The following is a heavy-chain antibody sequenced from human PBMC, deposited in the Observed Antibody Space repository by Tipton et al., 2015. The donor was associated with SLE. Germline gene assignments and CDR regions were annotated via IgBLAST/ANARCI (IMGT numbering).Heavy chain of an antibody. CDR2: MYHNGVT. J-gene: IGHJ4*02. CDR1: GSSITSDFY. Sequence: TLSLTCTVSGSSITSDFYWGWVRQPPGKGLEWIGSMYHNGVTYYNPSLKSRVSMSEDTSKNQFSLKLNSVPAADTAVYYCAREVPGWHGGDYWGQGTLVTVSA. D-gene: IGHD6-19*01. V-gene: IGHV4-38-2*02. CDR3: AREVPGWHGGDY.